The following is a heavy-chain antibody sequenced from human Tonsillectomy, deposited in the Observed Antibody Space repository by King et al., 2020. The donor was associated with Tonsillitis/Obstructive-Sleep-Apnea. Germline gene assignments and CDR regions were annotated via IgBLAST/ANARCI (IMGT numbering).Heavy chain of an antibody. CDR3: ARHVGVLQFFDWPL. D-gene: IGHD3-9*01. CDR2: IDPTDSYT. V-gene: IGHV5-10-1*01. J-gene: IGHJ4*02. CDR1: RNSFTNYW. Sequence: VQLVESGAEVKKPGESLRISCKGSRNSFTNYWISWVRQMPGKGLEWMGRIDPTDSYTNYSPSFQGHVTISVDKSITTAYLQWSGLKASDTAMYYCARHVGVLQFFDWPLWGQGTLVTVSS.